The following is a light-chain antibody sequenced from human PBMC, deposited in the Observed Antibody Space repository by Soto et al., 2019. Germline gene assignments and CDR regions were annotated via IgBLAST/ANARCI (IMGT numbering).Light chain of an antibody. V-gene: IGKV3-20*01. CDR2: GIS. Sequence: EIVLTQSPGTLSLSPGERATLSCRASQTISSNYFAWYQQKPGQAPRLLIYGISTRATGIPDRFSGSGSGTDFTLTISRLEPEDFAVYYCEQYGSSITFGQGTRLEIK. CDR1: QTISSNY. CDR3: EQYGSSIT. J-gene: IGKJ5*01.